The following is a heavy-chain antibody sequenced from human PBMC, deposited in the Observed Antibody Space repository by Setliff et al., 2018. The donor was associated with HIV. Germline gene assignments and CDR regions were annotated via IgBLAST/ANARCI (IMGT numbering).Heavy chain of an antibody. D-gene: IGHD5-18*01. CDR2: INHSGST. V-gene: IGHV4-34*01. CDR3: ARHLLRGYIYIVFDY. J-gene: IGHJ4*02. CDR1: GGSFSGYY. Sequence: PSETLSLTCAVYGGSFSGYYWSWIRQPPGKGLEWIGEINHSGSTNYNPSLKSRVTISVDTSKNQFSPKLSSVTVADTAVYYCARHLLRGYIYIVFDYWGQGTLVTVSS.